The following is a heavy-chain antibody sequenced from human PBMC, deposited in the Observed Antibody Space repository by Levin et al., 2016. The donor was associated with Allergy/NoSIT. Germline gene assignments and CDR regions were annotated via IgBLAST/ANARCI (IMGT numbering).Heavy chain of an antibody. CDR1: GGSISSSSYY. Sequence: SETLSLTCTVSGGSISSSSYYWGWIRQPPGKGLEWIGSIYHSGSTNYNPSLKSRVTISVDTSKNQFSLKLSSVTAADTAVYYCARVGYSSSSGHFDYWGQGTLVTVSS. CDR2: IYHSGST. D-gene: IGHD6-6*01. V-gene: IGHV4-39*07. J-gene: IGHJ4*02. CDR3: ARVGYSSSSGHFDY.